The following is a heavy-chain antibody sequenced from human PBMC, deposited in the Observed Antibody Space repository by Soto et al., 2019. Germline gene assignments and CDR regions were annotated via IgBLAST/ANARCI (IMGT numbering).Heavy chain of an antibody. V-gene: IGHV3-7*05. CDR1: GFTFSSYW. CDR2: IKQDGSEK. J-gene: IGHJ6*02. Sequence: GGSLRLSCAASGFTFSSYWMSWVRQAPGKGLEWVANIKQDGSEKYYVDSVKGRFTISRDNAKNSLYLQMNSLRAEDTAVYYCARAFGSYGDLYYYYGMDVWGQGTTVTVSS. D-gene: IGHD5-18*01. CDR3: ARAFGSYGDLYYYYGMDV.